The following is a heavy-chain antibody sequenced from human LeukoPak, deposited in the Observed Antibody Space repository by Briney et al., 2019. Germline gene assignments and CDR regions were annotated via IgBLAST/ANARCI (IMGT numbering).Heavy chain of an antibody. J-gene: IGHJ4*02. D-gene: IGHD5-18*01. V-gene: IGHV3-30-3*01. CDR1: GFIFSNYA. CDR2: ILHDGSKK. Sequence: PGGSLRLSCAASGFIFSNYAMHWVRQAPGQGLEWVAVILHDGSKKYYADSVKGRFTISRDNSKNTVYLQMNSLRAEDTAVYYCPRDPSPYTPPRSALDYWGLGILVTVSS. CDR3: PRDPSPYTPPRSALDY.